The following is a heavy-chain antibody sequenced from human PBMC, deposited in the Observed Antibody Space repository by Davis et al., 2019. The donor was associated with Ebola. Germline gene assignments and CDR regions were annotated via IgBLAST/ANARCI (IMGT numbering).Heavy chain of an antibody. CDR2: IIPILGIA. V-gene: IGHV1-69*10. Sequence: SVNVSCQASGGTFSSYAISWVRQAPGQGLEWMGGIIPILGIANYTQKFQGRVTITADKSTSTAYMELSSLRSEDTAVYYCTRDLSHSGCRWGQGTLVTVSS. D-gene: IGHD5-12*01. CDR1: GGTFSSYA. CDR3: TRDLSHSGCR. J-gene: IGHJ4*02.